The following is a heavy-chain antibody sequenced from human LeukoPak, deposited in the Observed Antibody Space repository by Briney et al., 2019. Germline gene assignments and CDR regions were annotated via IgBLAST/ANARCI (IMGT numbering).Heavy chain of an antibody. Sequence: GGSLRLSCAASGFTFSNAWMSWVRQAPGKGLEWVSYISSSGSTIYYADSVKGRFTISKDNAKNSLYLQMNSLRAEDTAVYYCARDKVVGATTDYYYGMDVWGQGTTVTVSS. V-gene: IGHV3-11*01. CDR3: ARDKVVGATTDYYYGMDV. D-gene: IGHD1-26*01. CDR2: ISSSGSTI. CDR1: GFTFSNAW. J-gene: IGHJ6*02.